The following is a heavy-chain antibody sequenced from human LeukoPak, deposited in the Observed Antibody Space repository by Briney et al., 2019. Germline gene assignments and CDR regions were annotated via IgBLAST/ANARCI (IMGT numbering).Heavy chain of an antibody. CDR1: GGSISSNY. D-gene: IGHD3-10*01. Sequence: SETLSLTCTVSGGSISSNYWSWIRQPPGKGLEWIGHIYYSGSTNYNPSLRSRVTISIDTSKNEFSLKLSSVIAADTAVYFCARGSMGGSGSYYKDHYYGMDVWGQGTTVTVSS. CDR2: IYYSGST. CDR3: ARGSMGGSGSYYKDHYYGMDV. J-gene: IGHJ6*02. V-gene: IGHV4-59*12.